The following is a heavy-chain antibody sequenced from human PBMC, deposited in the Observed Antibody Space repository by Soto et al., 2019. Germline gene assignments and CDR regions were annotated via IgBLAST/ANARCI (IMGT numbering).Heavy chain of an antibody. D-gene: IGHD2-2*01. Sequence: VKAFCKASGYIFNNNGISWVRPAPGQGTEWSGWLRVYNWMTNYSQKVQGRGTMTADTSTSTVYMELRRLRSDDTPVYYCARGRYCTGISCYNPNWFEPWSHRTMVTVSS. J-gene: IGHJ5*02. CDR1: GYIFNNNG. V-gene: IGHV1-18*01. CDR2: LRVYNWMT. CDR3: ARGRYCTGISCYNPNWFEP.